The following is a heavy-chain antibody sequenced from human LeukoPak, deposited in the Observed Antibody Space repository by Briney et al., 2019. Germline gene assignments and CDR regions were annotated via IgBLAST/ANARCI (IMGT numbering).Heavy chain of an antibody. V-gene: IGHV3-30*03. CDR3: IRGAYHVYAMDV. Sequence: PGRSLRLSCAASGFTFSSYGMHWVRQAPGKGLEWVAVISYDGSNKYYADSVKGRFTISRDNAKNTLYLQMNSLRAEDTAVYYCIRGAYHVYAMDVWGQGTTVTVSS. CDR2: ISYDGSNK. CDR1: GFTFSSYG. J-gene: IGHJ6*02. D-gene: IGHD2-21*01.